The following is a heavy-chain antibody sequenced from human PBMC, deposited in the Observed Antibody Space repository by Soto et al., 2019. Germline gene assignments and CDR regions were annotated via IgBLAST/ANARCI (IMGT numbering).Heavy chain of an antibody. CDR3: ARQIAVAGFDF. CDR1: ELNIRSNY. V-gene: IGHV3-53*01. J-gene: IGHJ4*02. CDR2: IYSGGST. D-gene: IGHD6-19*01. Sequence: GSMRLCYGAAELNIRSNYVSRVRQAPGKGLEWVSVIYSGGSTYYADSVKGRFTISRDNSKNTLYLQMNSLRAEDTAVYYCARQIAVAGFDFWGQGTLVTVAS.